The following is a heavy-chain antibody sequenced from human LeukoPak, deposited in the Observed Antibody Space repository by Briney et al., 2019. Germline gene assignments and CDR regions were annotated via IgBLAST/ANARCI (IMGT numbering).Heavy chain of an antibody. CDR2: MSGSGGST. CDR1: GFTFSNYG. V-gene: IGHV3-23*01. D-gene: IGHD3-3*01. CDR3: ATATIFGVVIYY. Sequence: GGSLRLSCAASGFTFSNYGMSWVRQAPGKGLEWVSGMSGSGGSTYYADSVKGRFTISRDNSKNTLYLQMNSLRPEDTAVYYCATATIFGVVIYYWGQGTLVTVSS. J-gene: IGHJ4*02.